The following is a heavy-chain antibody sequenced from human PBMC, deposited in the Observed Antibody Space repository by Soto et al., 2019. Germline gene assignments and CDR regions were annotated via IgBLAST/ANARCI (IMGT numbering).Heavy chain of an antibody. CDR2: INSDGTTT. V-gene: IGHV3-74*01. D-gene: IGHD3-9*01. CDR3: ARDLNYDILTGFPPGDY. CDR1: GFTFSRNW. J-gene: IGHJ4*02. Sequence: GGSLRLSCAASGFTFSRNWMHWVRQAPGKGLVWLSRINSDGTTTTYADSVKGRFTISRDNAKNSLYLQMNSLRAEDTAVYYCARDLNYDILTGFPPGDYWGQGTRVTVSS.